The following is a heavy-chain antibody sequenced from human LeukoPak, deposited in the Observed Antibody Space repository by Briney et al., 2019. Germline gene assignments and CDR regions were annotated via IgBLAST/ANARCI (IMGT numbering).Heavy chain of an antibody. D-gene: IGHD3-22*01. V-gene: IGHV3-7*01. CDR2: IKQDGSEK. CDR3: ARDGVVSPWPEYFQH. J-gene: IGHJ1*01. CDR1: GFTLTSYW. Sequence: GGALRLSCAAPGFTLTSYWMSWGRPAPGKGGGGGANIKQDGSEKYYVDSVKGRFTISRDNAKNSLYLQMNSLRAEDTAVYYCARDGVVSPWPEYFQHWGQGTLVTVSS.